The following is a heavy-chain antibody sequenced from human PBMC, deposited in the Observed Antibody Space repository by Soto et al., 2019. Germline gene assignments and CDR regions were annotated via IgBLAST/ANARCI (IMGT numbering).Heavy chain of an antibody. CDR2: FYDLDGT. V-gene: IGHV3-53*01. CDR3: ATWHLQEHAYDV. D-gene: IGHD4-4*01. CDR1: GLTVSGKKY. J-gene: IGHJ3*01. Sequence: DVQLVESGGGLIQPGGPLRLSCAVSGLTVSGKKYVAWVRQAPGKGLEWVSGFYDLDGTYYADSLKGRFTTSGDSSRTIVYLQMNDPRPEDTAVYYCATWHLQEHAYDVWGQGTTVTVSS.